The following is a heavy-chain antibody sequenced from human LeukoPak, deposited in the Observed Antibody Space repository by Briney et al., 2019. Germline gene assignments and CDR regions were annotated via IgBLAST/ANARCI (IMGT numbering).Heavy chain of an antibody. D-gene: IGHD3-10*01. J-gene: IGHJ3*02. Sequence: SETLSLTCSVSGASISSGSNYWGWIRQPPGKTLERIGRIYSSGSTYYNPSLESRVIIIIDTPNTHFSLTLSSVTAADTAVYYCARSDGYGLVGIWGQGTMVTVSS. V-gene: IGHV4-39*07. CDR2: IYSSGST. CDR1: GASISSGSNY. CDR3: ARSDGYGLVGI.